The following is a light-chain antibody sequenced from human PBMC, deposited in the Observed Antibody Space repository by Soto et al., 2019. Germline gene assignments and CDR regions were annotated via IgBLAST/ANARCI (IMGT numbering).Light chain of an antibody. Sequence: TVLTQSPGTLYFSPGERATLSLMASQSVDNNHVAWYQQRRGLPPRLLIYGASNRATGIPDRFSGSGSGTDFTLTISRLEPEDFAVYFCQQYGNSPPGTFGQGTRLEIK. CDR1: QSVDNNH. CDR3: QQYGNSPPGT. J-gene: IGKJ5*01. CDR2: GAS. V-gene: IGKV3-20*01.